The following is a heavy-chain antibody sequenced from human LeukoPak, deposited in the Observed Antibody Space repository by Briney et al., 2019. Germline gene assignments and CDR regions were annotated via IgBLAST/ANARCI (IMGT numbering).Heavy chain of an antibody. CDR2: IYHTGST. CDR1: GGSVSDYY. Sequence: SETLSLTCTISGGSVSDYYWSWIRQSPGKGLEWIGYIYHTGSTSYSPSLKSRVTISADTSQNQFSLKLSSVTAADTAVYYCARAPPYSGSYFPFDYWGQGTLVTVSS. J-gene: IGHJ4*02. D-gene: IGHD1-26*01. CDR3: ARAPPYSGSYFPFDY. V-gene: IGHV4-59*02.